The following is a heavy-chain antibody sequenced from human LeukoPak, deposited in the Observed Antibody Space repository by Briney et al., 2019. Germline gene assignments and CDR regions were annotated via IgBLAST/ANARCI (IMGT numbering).Heavy chain of an antibody. V-gene: IGHV1-8*01. J-gene: IGHJ5*02. CDR2: MNPNSCNT. Sequence: ASVKVSFKASGYTFTSYDINWGRQATGQGVELMGWMNPNSCNTGYAQKFQGRVTMTRNTSISTAYMELSSLRSEDTAVYYCAREDSNWFDPWGQGTLVTVSS. CDR1: GYTFTSYD. D-gene: IGHD2-15*01. CDR3: AREDSNWFDP.